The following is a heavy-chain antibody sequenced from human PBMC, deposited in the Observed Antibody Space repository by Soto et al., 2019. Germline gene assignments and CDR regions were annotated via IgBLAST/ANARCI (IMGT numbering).Heavy chain of an antibody. CDR1: GFTFSSYG. V-gene: IGHV3-33*01. D-gene: IGHD5-12*01. CDR2: IWYDGSNK. J-gene: IGHJ4*02. CDR3: ARGNATIWEGLFDY. Sequence: GGSLRLSCAASGFTFSSYGMHWVRQAPGKGLEWVAVIWYDGSNKYYADSVKGRFTISRDNSKNTLYLQMNSLRAEDTAVYYCARGNATIWEGLFDYWGQGTLVTVSS.